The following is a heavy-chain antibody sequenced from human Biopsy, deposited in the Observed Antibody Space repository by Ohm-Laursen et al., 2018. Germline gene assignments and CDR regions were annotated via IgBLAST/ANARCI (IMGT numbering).Heavy chain of an antibody. CDR2: INTYSGNT. D-gene: IGHD4-17*01. CDR3: ARDYYPYVDYLKDVPLCDS. J-gene: IGHJ4*02. Sequence: ASVKVSCKPSGCTFTTYGISWVRQAPGQGLEWMGWINTYSGNTNYGKKFHDRVIMTSDTSTSTAYLEHRSLRSDDTAVYYCARDYYPYVDYLKDVPLCDSWGQGTLVTVSS. CDR1: GCTFTTYG. V-gene: IGHV1-18*01.